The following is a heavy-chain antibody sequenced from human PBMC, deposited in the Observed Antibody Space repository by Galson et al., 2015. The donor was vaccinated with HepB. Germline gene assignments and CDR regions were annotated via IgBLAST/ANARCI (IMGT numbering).Heavy chain of an antibody. J-gene: IGHJ4*02. CDR2: IKQDGSEK. CDR1: GFTFSSYW. D-gene: IGHD3-10*01. V-gene: IGHV3-7*03. Sequence: SLRLSCAASGFTFSSYWMSWVRQAPGKGLEWVANIKQDGSEKYYVDSVKGRFTISRDNAKNSLYLQMNSLRAEDTAVYYCARVWWFGELIFDYWGQGTLVTVSS. CDR3: ARVWWFGELIFDY.